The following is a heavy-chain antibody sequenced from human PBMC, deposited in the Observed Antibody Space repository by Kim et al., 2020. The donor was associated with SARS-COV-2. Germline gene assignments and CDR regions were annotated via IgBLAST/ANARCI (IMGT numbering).Heavy chain of an antibody. CDR1: GFTFSSYW. CDR3: ARDRERDSSGYSPSAY. D-gene: IGHD3-22*01. J-gene: IGHJ4*02. Sequence: GGSLRLSCAASGFTFSSYWMSWVRQAPGKGLEWVANIKQDGSEKYYVDSVKGRFTISRDNAKNSLYLQMNSLRAEDTAVYYCARDRERDSSGYSPSAYWGQGTLVPVSS. V-gene: IGHV3-7*01. CDR2: IKQDGSEK.